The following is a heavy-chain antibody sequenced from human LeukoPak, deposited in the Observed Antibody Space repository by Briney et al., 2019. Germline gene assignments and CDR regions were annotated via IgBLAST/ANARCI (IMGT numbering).Heavy chain of an antibody. CDR3: ARRSEFDNTHYHYFDY. D-gene: IGHD2-15*01. Sequence: PSETLSLTCTVSGGSIDSRSYYWDWIRQAPGKGLEWIGTVYHSGSTEYNPSLKSRVAIFVDTSKNQFSLILHSVAAADTAVYYCARRSEFDNTHYHYFDYWGQGALVTVSS. V-gene: IGHV4-39*01. J-gene: IGHJ4*02. CDR2: VYHSGST. CDR1: GGSIDSRSYY.